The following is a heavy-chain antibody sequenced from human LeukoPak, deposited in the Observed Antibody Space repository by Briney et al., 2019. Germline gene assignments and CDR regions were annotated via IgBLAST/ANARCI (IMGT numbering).Heavy chain of an antibody. CDR1: GFTFDDYG. V-gene: IGHV3-20*04. CDR3: ARDLGQYYDTSDNWFDP. J-gene: IGHJ5*02. Sequence: PGGSLRLSCAASGFTFDDYGMSWVRQAPGKGLEWVSGINWNGGSTGYADSVKGRFTISRDNAKNSLHPQMNSLRAEDTALYYCARDLGQYYDTSDNWFDPWGQGTLVTVSS. CDR2: INWNGGST. D-gene: IGHD3-22*01.